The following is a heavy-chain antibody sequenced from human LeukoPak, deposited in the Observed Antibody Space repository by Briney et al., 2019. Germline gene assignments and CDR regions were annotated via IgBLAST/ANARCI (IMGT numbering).Heavy chain of an antibody. V-gene: IGHV3-33*06. CDR1: GFTFSNYG. CDR2: IWYDGSNK. CDR3: AKDRGSGYHYFDY. Sequence: GRSLRLSCAASGFTFSNYGMHWVRQAPGKGLEWVAVIWYDGSNKYYADSVKGRFTISRDNSKNTLYLQMNSLRAEDTAVYYCAKDRGSGYHYFDYWGQGTLVTVSS. J-gene: IGHJ4*02. D-gene: IGHD3-22*01.